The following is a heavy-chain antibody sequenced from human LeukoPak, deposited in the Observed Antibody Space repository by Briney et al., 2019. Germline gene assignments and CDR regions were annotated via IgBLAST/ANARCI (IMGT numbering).Heavy chain of an antibody. D-gene: IGHD5-12*01. CDR1: GFTFSNYG. V-gene: IGHV3-33*01. CDR2: IWYDGSNK. J-gene: IGHJ4*02. Sequence: PGRSLRLSCAASGFTFSNYGMHWVRQAPGKGLEWVALIWYDGSNKYYADSVKGRFTISRDNSKNTLYLQMNSPRAEDTAVYYCAREMGLNIVATFGYWGQGTLVTVSS. CDR3: AREMGLNIVATFGY.